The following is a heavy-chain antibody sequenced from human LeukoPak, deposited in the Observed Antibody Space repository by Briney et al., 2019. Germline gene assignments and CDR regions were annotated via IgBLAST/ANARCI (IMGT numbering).Heavy chain of an antibody. D-gene: IGHD5-18*01. V-gene: IGHV3-23*01. Sequence: EGSLRLSCAASGLTFSNYAMTWVRQAPGKGLVWVSAISGSGGGTYYADSVKARFTISRDNSKDTLYLQMNSLSIDDTAIYYCAKDLIGYGRHFDSWGQGTLVTVS. CDR3: AKDLIGYGRHFDS. J-gene: IGHJ4*01. CDR1: GLTFSNYA. CDR2: ISGSGGGT.